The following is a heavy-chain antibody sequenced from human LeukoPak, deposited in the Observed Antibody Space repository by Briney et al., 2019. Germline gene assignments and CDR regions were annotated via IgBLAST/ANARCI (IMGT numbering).Heavy chain of an antibody. CDR1: GYTFTGYY. D-gene: IGHD3-10*01. V-gene: IGHV1-2*02. CDR3: ARDATLLWFGESPDAFDI. J-gene: IGHJ3*02. CDR2: INPNSGGT. Sequence: ASVKVSCKASGYTFTGYYMHWVRQAPGQGLEWMGWINPNSGGTNYAQKFQGRVTMTRDTSISTAYMELSRLRSDDTAVYYCARDATLLWFGESPDAFDIWGQGTMVTVSS.